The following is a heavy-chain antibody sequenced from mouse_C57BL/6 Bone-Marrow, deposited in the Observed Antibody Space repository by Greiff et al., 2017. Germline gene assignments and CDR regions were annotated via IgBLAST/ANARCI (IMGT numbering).Heavy chain of an antibody. D-gene: IGHD2-5*01. V-gene: IGHV1-82*01. CDR2: IYPGDGAT. Sequence: QVQLQQSGPELVKPGDSVKISCKASGYAFSSSWMNWVKQRPGKGLEWIGRIYPGDGATNYNGKFKGKATLTADKSTSTAYMQLSSLTSEDSAVYFCARAYDNNYDYFDYWGQGTTLTVSS. CDR3: ARAYDNNYDYFDY. CDR1: GYAFSSSW. J-gene: IGHJ2*01.